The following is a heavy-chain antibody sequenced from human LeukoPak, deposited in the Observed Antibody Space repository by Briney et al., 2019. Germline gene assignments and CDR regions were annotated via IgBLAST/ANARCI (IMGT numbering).Heavy chain of an antibody. J-gene: IGHJ6*03. D-gene: IGHD7-27*01. Sequence: SETLSLTCTVSGGSISSSSFYWGWIRQPPGKGLEWIGSIYYSGSTYYNPSLKSRVTISVDTSKNQFSLKLSSVTAADTAVYYCARSPINWGAGYYYYYMDVWGKGTTVTVSS. CDR2: IYYSGST. CDR1: GGSISSSSFY. V-gene: IGHV4-39*07. CDR3: ARSPINWGAGYYYYYMDV.